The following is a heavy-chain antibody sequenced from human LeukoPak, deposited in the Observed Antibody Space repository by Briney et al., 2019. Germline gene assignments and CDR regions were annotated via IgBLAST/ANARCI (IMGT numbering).Heavy chain of an antibody. J-gene: IGHJ4*02. CDR2: ISYDGSNK. CDR3: ARGESSGWPHFDY. CDR1: GFTFSSYA. V-gene: IGHV3-30-3*01. D-gene: IGHD6-19*01. Sequence: PGGSLRLSCAASGFTFSSYAMSWVRQAPGKGLEWVAAISYDGSNKYYADSVKGRFTISRDNSKNTLYLQMNSLRAEDTAVYYCARGESSGWPHFDYWGQGTLVTVSS.